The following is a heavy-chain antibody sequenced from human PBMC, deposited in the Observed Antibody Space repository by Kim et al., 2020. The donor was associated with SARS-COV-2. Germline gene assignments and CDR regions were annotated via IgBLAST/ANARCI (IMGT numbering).Heavy chain of an antibody. D-gene: IGHD2-2*01. CDR3: ASRDLRAAAPFDY. V-gene: IGHV4-4*09. J-gene: IGHJ4*02. Sequence: YNPSLKSRVTISLDTSKNQFSLRLRSVTAADTAVYYCASRDLRAAAPFDYWGLGTLVTVSS.